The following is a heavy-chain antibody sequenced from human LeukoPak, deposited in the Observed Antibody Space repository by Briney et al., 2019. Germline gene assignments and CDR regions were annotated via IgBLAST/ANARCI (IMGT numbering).Heavy chain of an antibody. CDR2: IRYDGSNK. Sequence: GGSLRLSCAASGFTFSSYGMHWVRQAPGKGLEWVAFIRYDGSNKYYGDSVKGRSTISRDNSKNTLYLQMNSLRAEDTAVYYCAKDHCSSTSCYTGSYYYYMDVWGKGTTVTVSS. D-gene: IGHD2-2*02. CDR1: GFTFSSYG. V-gene: IGHV3-30*02. J-gene: IGHJ6*03. CDR3: AKDHCSSTSCYTGSYYYYMDV.